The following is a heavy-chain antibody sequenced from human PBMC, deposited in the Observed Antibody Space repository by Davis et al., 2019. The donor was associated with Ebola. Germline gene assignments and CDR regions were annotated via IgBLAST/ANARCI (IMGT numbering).Heavy chain of an antibody. J-gene: IGHJ4*02. CDR2: ISSDGSTT. V-gene: IGHV3-74*01. CDR3: VRDRDGYNY. CDR1: GFIFNTYI. Sequence: PGGSLRLSCTASGFIFNTYIMQWVRQTPGKGLAWVARISSDGSTTHYADSVKGRFTISRDNTKSTLYLQMNSLRAEDTAMYYCVRDRDGYNYWGQGNLVTVSS. D-gene: IGHD5-24*01.